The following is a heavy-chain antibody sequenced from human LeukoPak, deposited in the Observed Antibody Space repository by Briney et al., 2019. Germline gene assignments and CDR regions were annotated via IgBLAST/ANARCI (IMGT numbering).Heavy chain of an antibody. J-gene: IGHJ4*02. V-gene: IGHV3-23*01. CDR3: AKDSRGYQDSFDY. Sequence: GGSLRLSCAASGFTFSNYAMSWVRQAPGKGLEWVSVISGSGGSTYYAASVKGRFTISRDNSRNTLYLQMNSLRAEDTAVYYCAKDSRGYQDSFDYWGQGTLVTVSS. CDR1: GFTFSNYA. CDR2: ISGSGGST. D-gene: IGHD3-22*01.